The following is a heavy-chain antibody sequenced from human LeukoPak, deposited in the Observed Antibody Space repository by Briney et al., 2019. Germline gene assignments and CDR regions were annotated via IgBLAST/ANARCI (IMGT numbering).Heavy chain of an antibody. D-gene: IGHD3-3*01. CDR1: GYTFTSYA. Sequence: ASVKVSCKASGYTFTSYAMNWVRQAPGQGLEWMGWINTNTGNPTYAQGFTGRFVFSLDTSVSTAYLQISSLKAEDTAVYYCARGGFWIDFWSGYYTDYWGQGTLVTVSS. CDR3: ARGGFWIDFWSGYYTDY. CDR2: INTNTGNP. J-gene: IGHJ4*02. V-gene: IGHV7-4-1*02.